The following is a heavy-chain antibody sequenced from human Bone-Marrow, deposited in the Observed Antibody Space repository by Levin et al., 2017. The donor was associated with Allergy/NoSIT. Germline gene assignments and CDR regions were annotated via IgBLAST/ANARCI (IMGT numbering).Heavy chain of an antibody. CDR1: GFTFRNYW. J-gene: IGHJ4*02. V-gene: IGHV3-7*01. Sequence: GGSLRLSCAASGFTFRNYWMSWVRQTPGKGLEWVANIKEDGSQTYYVDSVKARFTISRDNAKNSLSLQINSLRAEDTAVYYCTRYGTGWYNFDSWGQGTLVTVSS. D-gene: IGHD6-19*01. CDR3: TRYGTGWYNFDS. CDR2: IKEDGSQT.